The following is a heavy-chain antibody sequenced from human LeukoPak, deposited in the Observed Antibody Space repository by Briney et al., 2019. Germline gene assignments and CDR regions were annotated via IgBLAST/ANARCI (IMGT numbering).Heavy chain of an antibody. J-gene: IGHJ6*03. D-gene: IGHD1-26*01. CDR3: ARGTGVGATIDYYYYMDV. Sequence: GGSLRLSCAASGFTFSSYSMNWVRQAPGKGLEWVSYISSSSSTIYYADSVKGRFTISRDNAKNSLYLQMNSLRAEDTAVYYCARGTGVGATIDYYYYMDVWGKGTTVTVSS. CDR1: GFTFSSYS. V-gene: IGHV3-48*01. CDR2: ISSSSSTI.